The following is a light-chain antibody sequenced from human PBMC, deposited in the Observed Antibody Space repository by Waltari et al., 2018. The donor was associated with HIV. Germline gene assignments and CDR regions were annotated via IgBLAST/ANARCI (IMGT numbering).Light chain of an antibody. J-gene: IGKJ4*02. CDR3: AAWDDSLNGWV. CDR1: QSLLHSNGYNY. CDR2: LGS. Sequence: DIVMTQSPLSLPVTPGEPASISCRSSQSLLHSNGYNYLDWYLQKPGQSPQLLIYLGSNRASGVPDRFSGSRSGTSASLAISGLRSGDEADYYCAAWDDSLNGWVFGGGTK. V-gene: IGKV2-28*01.